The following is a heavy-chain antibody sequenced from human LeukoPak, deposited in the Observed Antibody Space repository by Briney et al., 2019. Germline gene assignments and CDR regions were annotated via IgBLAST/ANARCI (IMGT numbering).Heavy chain of an antibody. CDR3: ARGRGRVAAAGTSFDY. J-gene: IGHJ4*02. D-gene: IGHD6-13*01. Sequence: SQTLSLTCAVYGGSFSGYYWSWIRQPPGKGLEWIGEINHSGSTNYNPSLKSRVTISVDTFKNQFSLKLSSVTAADTAVYYCARGRGRVAAAGTSFDYWGQGTLVTVSS. CDR2: INHSGST. V-gene: IGHV4-34*01. CDR1: GGSFSGYY.